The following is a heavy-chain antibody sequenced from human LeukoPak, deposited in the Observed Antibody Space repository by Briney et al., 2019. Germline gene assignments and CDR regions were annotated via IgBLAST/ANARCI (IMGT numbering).Heavy chain of an antibody. J-gene: IGHJ5*02. CDR3: ARFINIVGTIAGFDP. D-gene: IGHD1-26*01. CDR2: IYYSGST. CDR1: GGSISSYY. V-gene: IGHV4-59*12. Sequence: PSETLSLTCTVSGGSISSYYWSWIRQPPGKGLEWIGYIYYSGSTNYNPSLKSRVTISVDTSTNQFSLKLSSVTAADTAIYYCARFINIVGTIAGFDPWGQGTLVTVSS.